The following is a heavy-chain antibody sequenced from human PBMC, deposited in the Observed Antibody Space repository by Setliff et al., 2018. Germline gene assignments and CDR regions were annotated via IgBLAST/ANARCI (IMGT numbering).Heavy chain of an antibody. V-gene: IGHV4-28*03. J-gene: IGHJ5*02. CDR2: VFYTGRT. D-gene: IGHD3-16*01. Sequence: ETLSLTCVVSGYSIRSSDWWAWIRQPPGKGLEWIGYVFYTGRTYYNPSLKSRVTMSVDTSKNRFSLELRSVTAVDTAVYYCARGETRLGWFDPWGQGILVTVSS. CDR3: ARGETRLGWFDP. CDR1: GYSIRSSDW.